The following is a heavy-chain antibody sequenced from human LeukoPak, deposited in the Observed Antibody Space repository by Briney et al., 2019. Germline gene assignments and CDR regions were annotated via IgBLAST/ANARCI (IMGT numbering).Heavy chain of an antibody. V-gene: IGHV3-7*01. J-gene: IGHJ4*02. CDR2: IKQDGSEK. CDR1: GFTFSSYA. Sequence: GSLRLSCAASGFTFSSYAMSWVRQAPGKGLEWVANIKQDGSEKYYVDSVKGRFTISRDNAKNSLYLQMNSLRAEDTAMYYCARDLAGNDYWGQGTLVTVSS. CDR3: ARDLAGNDY. D-gene: IGHD6-13*01.